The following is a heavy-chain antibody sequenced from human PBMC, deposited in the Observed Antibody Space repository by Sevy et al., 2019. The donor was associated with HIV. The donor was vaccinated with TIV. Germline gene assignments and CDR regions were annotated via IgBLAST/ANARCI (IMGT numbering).Heavy chain of an antibody. D-gene: IGHD3-10*01. CDR2: IYYSGNT. CDR3: ARAYQYYYYGMDV. V-gene: IGHV4-59*01. CDR1: GDSISGYY. J-gene: IGHJ6*02. Sequence: SETLSLTCTVSGDSISGYYWSWIRQPPGKGLEWIGYIYYSGNTNYNPSLKSRVTISVDTSKNQFSRKLSSVTAAETAIYYCARAYQYYYYGMDVWGQGTTVTVSS.